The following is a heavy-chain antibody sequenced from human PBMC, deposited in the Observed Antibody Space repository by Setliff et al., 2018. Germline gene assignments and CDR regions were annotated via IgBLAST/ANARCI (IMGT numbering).Heavy chain of an antibody. CDR2: IYTSWST. J-gene: IGHJ6*03. Sequence: ASETLSLTCTVSGGSVGNSHYYWSWIRQPAGKGLEWIGQIYTSWSTNFTPSLKSRVTISLDTSTSQFYLRLHSVTAADTGVYYCARVRGFSTSSRDFYYHNMEVWGKGTTVTVSS. CDR3: ARVRGFSTSSRDFYYHNMEV. V-gene: IGHV4-61*09. CDR1: GGSVGNSHYY. D-gene: IGHD6-6*01.